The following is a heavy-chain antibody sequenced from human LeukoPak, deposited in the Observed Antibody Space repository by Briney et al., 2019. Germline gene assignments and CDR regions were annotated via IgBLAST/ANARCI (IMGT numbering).Heavy chain of an antibody. CDR1: GGTFSSYA. CDR2: IIPIFGTA. J-gene: IGHJ6*03. D-gene: IGHD3-10*01. CDR3: ARGASVDGSGGYYNRRGIYYYYYYMDV. Sequence: GASVKVSCKASGGTFSSYAISWVRQAPGQGLEWMGGIIPIFGTANYAQKFQGRVTITADESTSTAYMELSSLRSEDTAVYYCARGASVDGSGGYYNRRGIYYYYYYMDVWGRGTLVTVSS. V-gene: IGHV1-69*13.